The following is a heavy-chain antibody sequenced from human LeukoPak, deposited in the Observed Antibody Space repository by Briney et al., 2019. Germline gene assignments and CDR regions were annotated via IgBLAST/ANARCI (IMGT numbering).Heavy chain of an antibody. J-gene: IGHJ4*02. CDR2: ISSSGSTI. D-gene: IGHD3-22*01. V-gene: IGHV3-48*03. Sequence: PGGSLSLSCAASGFPVSSNYMNWVRQAPGKGLEWVSYISSSGSTIYYADSVKGRFTISRDNAKNSLYLQMNSLRAEDTAVYYCARDKGYYYDSSGTFDYWGQGTLVTVSS. CDR1: GFPVSSNY. CDR3: ARDKGYYYDSSGTFDY.